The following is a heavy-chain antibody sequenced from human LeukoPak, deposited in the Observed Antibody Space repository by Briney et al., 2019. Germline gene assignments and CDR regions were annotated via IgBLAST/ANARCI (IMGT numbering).Heavy chain of an antibody. J-gene: IGHJ6*04. CDR3: AELGITMIGGV. Sequence: GGSLKLSCAASGFSFSSYSMNWARQGPGKGLEWDSYISSSGSTIYYADSVKGRFTISRDNAKNSLYLQMNSLRAEDTAVYYCAELGITMIGGVWGKGTTVTISS. D-gene: IGHD3-10*02. CDR1: GFSFSSYS. CDR2: ISSSGSTI. V-gene: IGHV3-48*04.